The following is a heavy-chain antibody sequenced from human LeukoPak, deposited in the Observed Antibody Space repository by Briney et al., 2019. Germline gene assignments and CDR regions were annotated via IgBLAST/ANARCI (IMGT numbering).Heavy chain of an antibody. J-gene: IGHJ3*02. V-gene: IGHV3-23*01. CDR3: AKVAALYQLLFNAFDI. D-gene: IGHD2-2*01. CDR2: ISGSGGST. CDR1: GFTFSSYA. Sequence: GGSLRLSCAASGFTFSSYAMSWVRQAPGKGLEWVSAISGSGGSTYYADSVKGRFTISRDNSKNTLYLQMNSLRAEDTAVYYCAKVAALYQLLFNAFDIWGQGTMVTVSS.